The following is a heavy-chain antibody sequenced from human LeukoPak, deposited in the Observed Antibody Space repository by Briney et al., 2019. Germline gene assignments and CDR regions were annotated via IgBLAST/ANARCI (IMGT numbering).Heavy chain of an antibody. CDR2: VDPEDGET. J-gene: IGHJ3*02. D-gene: IGHD3-22*01. Sequence: GVDPEDGETIYAQKLQGRVTMTEDTSTDTAYMELSSLRSEDTAVYYCATHFDSSGPDAFDIWGQGTMVIVSS. V-gene: IGHV1-24*01. CDR3: ATHFDSSGPDAFDI.